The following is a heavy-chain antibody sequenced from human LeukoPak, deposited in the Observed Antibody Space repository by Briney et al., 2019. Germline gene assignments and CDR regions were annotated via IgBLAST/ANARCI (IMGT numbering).Heavy chain of an antibody. D-gene: IGHD3-22*01. CDR1: GFIFSDYG. CDR2: LSYDGSNE. V-gene: IGHV3-30*03. CDR3: ARVGYDGY. J-gene: IGHJ4*02. Sequence: PGRSLRLSCAASGFIFSDYGMHWVRQAPGKGLEWVAVLSYDGSNEYYADSVKGRFTISRDNSKNTLHLQMNSLRAEDTAVYYCARVGYDGYWGQGTLVTVSS.